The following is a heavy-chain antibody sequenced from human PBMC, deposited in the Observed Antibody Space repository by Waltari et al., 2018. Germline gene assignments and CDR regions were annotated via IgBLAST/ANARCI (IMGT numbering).Heavy chain of an antibody. CDR3: ARDLVGATIGY. D-gene: IGHD1-26*01. V-gene: IGHV4-31*03. J-gene: IGHJ4*02. Sequence: QVQLQESGPGLVKPSETLSLTCSVSGGSLSRSGLFWSWIRQHPGKGLEWIGDIYYSGITYYNPSLKSRVTISKDTSKNQISLRLASVTAADTAVYYCARDLVGATIGYWGQGTLVNVSS. CDR1: GGSLSRSGLF. CDR2: IYYSGIT.